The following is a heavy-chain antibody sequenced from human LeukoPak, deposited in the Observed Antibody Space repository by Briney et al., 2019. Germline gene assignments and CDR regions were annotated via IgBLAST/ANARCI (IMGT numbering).Heavy chain of an antibody. CDR3: AREYYGSGSYYRRNYYYYYYMDV. D-gene: IGHD3-10*01. J-gene: IGHJ6*03. Sequence: SETLSLTCTVSGYSISSGYYWGWIRQPPGKGLEWIGEINHSGSTKYNPSLKSRVTISVDTSKNQFSLKLSSVTAADTAVYYCAREYYGSGSYYRRNYYYYYYMDVWGKGTTVTVSS. V-gene: IGHV4-38-2*02. CDR2: INHSGST. CDR1: GYSISSGYY.